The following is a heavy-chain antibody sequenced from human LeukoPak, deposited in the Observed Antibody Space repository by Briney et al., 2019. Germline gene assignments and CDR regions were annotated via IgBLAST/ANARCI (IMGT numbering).Heavy chain of an antibody. Sequence: ASVKVSCKASGYTFTGYYMHWVRQAPGQGPEWMGWINPNSGGTNYAQKFQGRVTMTRDTSISTAYMELSRLRSDDTAVYYCARFYDFWSGYSNWGQGTLVTVSS. CDR3: ARFYDFWSGYSN. J-gene: IGHJ4*02. V-gene: IGHV1-2*02. CDR2: INPNSGGT. CDR1: GYTFTGYY. D-gene: IGHD3-3*01.